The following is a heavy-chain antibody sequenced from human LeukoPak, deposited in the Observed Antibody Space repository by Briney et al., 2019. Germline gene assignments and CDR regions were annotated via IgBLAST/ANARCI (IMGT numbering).Heavy chain of an antibody. CDR1: GGSISSSSYY. J-gene: IGHJ4*02. CDR3: CRIYDNSGHYLLFEY. V-gene: IGHV4-39*01. D-gene: IGHD3-22*01. Sequence: WESLSLTCTVSGGSISSSSYYWGWIREPPGNGLESFVSIYYSGSTYYNPSLKSRFTISVDPSTNQFSLKLSSVNAADTAVYYCCRIYDNSGHYLLFEYWARGTGHTVSS. CDR2: IYYSGST.